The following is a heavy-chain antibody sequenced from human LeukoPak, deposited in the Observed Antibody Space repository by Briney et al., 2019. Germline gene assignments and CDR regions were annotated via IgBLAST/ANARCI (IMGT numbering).Heavy chain of an antibody. CDR1: GFTFSSYE. Sequence: GGSLRLSCAASGFTFSSYEMNWVRQAPGKGLEWVSSISSSSSYIYYADSVKGRFTISRDNAKNSLYLQMNSLRAEDTAVYYCAAGGVRLEILGYWGQGTLVTVSS. CDR3: AAGGVRLEILGY. J-gene: IGHJ4*02. CDR2: ISSSSSYI. D-gene: IGHD3-3*01. V-gene: IGHV3-21*01.